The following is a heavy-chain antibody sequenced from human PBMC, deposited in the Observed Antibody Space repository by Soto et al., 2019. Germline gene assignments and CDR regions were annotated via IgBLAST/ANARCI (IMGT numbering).Heavy chain of an antibody. CDR1: GGSISSSNW. D-gene: IGHD6-13*01. J-gene: IGHJ6*02. V-gene: IGHV4-4*02. CDR3: ARDRPSIAAAGPFARYGMDV. CDR2: IYHSGST. Sequence: SETLSLTCAVSGGSISSSNWWSWVRQPPGKGLEWIGEIYHSGSTNYNPSLKSRVTISVDKSKNQFSLKLSSVTAADTAVYYCARDRPSIAAAGPFARYGMDVWGQGTTVTVSS.